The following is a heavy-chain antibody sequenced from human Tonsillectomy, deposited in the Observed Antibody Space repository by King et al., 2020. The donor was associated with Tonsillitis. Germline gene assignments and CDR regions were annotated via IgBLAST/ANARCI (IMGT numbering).Heavy chain of an antibody. D-gene: IGHD3-3*01. CDR1: GFTFNNYW. V-gene: IGHV3-7*01. CDR3: TTFWSGYFDY. CDR2: IEQDGSEK. J-gene: IGHJ4*02. Sequence: VQLVESGGGLVQPGGSLRLSCAASGFTFNNYWMSWVRPAPGKGLEWGANIEQDGSEKFYVDSVKGRFTISRDNAKNSLYLQMNSLRAEDTAVYFCTTFWSGYFDYWGQGTLVTVSS.